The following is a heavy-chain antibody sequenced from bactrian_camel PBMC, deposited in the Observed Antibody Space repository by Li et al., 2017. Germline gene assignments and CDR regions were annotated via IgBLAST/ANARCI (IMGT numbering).Heavy chain of an antibody. D-gene: IGHD2*01. CDR1: GLVYPFWS. V-gene: IGHV3S61*01. CDR2: IDSRGTT. CDR3: AAAEYCVGGTWSRLRPRDFKY. Sequence: QLVESGGGSVEAGGSLRLSCAASGLVYPFWSMAWFRQAPGKEREGVARIDSRGTTEYLDSVKGRFTVFKDDAGKTLYLQMNSLRLEDTAMYYCAAAEYCVGGTWSRLRPRDFKYWGRGTQVTVS. J-gene: IGHJ4*01.